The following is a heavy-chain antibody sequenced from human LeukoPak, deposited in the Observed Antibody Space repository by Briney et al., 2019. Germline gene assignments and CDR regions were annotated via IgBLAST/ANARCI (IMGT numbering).Heavy chain of an antibody. D-gene: IGHD3-16*02. V-gene: IGHV4-59*01. J-gene: IGHJ4*02. CDR3: ARALYDDYVWGSYRYFDY. Sequence: SETLSLTCTVSGGSISSYYWGWIRQPPGKGLEWIGYIYYSGSTNYNPSLKSRVTISVDTSKNQFSLKLSSVTAADTAVYYCARALYDDYVWGSYRYFDYWGQGTLVTVSS. CDR2: IYYSGST. CDR1: GGSISSYY.